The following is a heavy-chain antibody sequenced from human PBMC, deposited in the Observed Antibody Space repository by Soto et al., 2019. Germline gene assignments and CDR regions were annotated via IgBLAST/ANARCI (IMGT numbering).Heavy chain of an antibody. Sequence: QVQLVEPGGGVVQPGRSLRLSCAASGFTFSSYGMHWVRQAPGKGLEWVAVIWYDGSNKYYADSVKGRFTISRDNSKNTLYLQMNSLRAEDTAVYYCARVGSSWCFDYWGQGTLVTVSS. J-gene: IGHJ4*02. CDR3: ARVGSSWCFDY. V-gene: IGHV3-33*01. CDR1: GFTFSSYG. D-gene: IGHD6-13*01. CDR2: IWYDGSNK.